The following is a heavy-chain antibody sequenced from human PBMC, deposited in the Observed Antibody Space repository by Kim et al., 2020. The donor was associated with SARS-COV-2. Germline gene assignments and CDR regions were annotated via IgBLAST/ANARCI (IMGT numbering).Heavy chain of an antibody. D-gene: IGHD6-13*01. CDR3: ANGRHSSYKYYFDS. V-gene: IGHV1-2*06. J-gene: IGHJ4*02. CDR2: INPHSGAT. Sequence: ASVKVSCQSSGYTFTSNYIHWVRQAPGQGLEWMGRINPHSGATNSVQKFQGRVTMTGDPSSATAYMELNKLTSDDTAVYYCANGRHSSYKYYFDSWGQGTLVTVSS. CDR1: GYTFTSNY.